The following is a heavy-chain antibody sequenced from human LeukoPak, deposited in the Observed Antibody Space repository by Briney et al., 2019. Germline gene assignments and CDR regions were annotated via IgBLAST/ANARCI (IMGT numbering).Heavy chain of an antibody. V-gene: IGHV4-39*07. J-gene: IGHJ4*02. CDR3: ARASGLTFPFDY. Sequence: SETLSLTCTVSGYSISSSSYYWGWIRQPPGKGLEWIGSIYYSGSTYYNPSLKSRVTISVDTSKNQFSLKLSSVTAADTAVYYCARASGLTFPFDYWGQGTLVTVSS. D-gene: IGHD3-10*01. CDR1: GYSISSSSYY. CDR2: IYYSGST.